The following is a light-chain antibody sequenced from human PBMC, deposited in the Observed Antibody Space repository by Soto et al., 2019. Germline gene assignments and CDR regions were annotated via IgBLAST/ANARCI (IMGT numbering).Light chain of an antibody. J-gene: IGKJ2*01. Sequence: EIGMTQSPATLSVSQGERATLSCRASQSVSSNLAWIQQKPGQAPRLLLYAVSTRATGVPGRFSGSGSGTEFTLTISSLQSEESAVYYCQQHNHWPSFGQGTKLEIK. CDR2: AVS. V-gene: IGKV3-15*01. CDR3: QQHNHWPS. CDR1: QSVSSN.